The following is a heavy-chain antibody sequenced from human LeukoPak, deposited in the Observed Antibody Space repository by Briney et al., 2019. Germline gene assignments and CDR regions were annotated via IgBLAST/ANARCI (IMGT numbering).Heavy chain of an antibody. CDR1: GFTFSSYA. J-gene: IGHJ4*02. CDR3: AKRQTSSSLLYYFDY. Sequence: GGSLRLSCAASGFTFSSYAMSWVRQAPGKGLEWVSAISGSGGSTYYADSVKGRFTISRDNSKSTLYLQMNSLRAEDTAVYYCAKRQTSSSLLYYFDYWGQGTLVTVSS. D-gene: IGHD6-6*01. CDR2: ISGSGGST. V-gene: IGHV3-23*01.